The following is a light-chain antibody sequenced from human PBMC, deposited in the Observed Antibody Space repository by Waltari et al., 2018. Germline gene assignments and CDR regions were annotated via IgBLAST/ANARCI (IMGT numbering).Light chain of an antibody. CDR1: QSVSSS. Sequence: EIVLTQSPATLSLSPGERATLSCRASQSVSSSLAWYQQKPGQAPRLLNYGVSSRATGIPDRFSGSVSGTDFSLTISSLEPEDFAVYYCQQYSNWFTFGPGTKLDI. J-gene: IGKJ3*01. CDR3: QQYSNWFT. V-gene: IGKV3-15*01. CDR2: GVS.